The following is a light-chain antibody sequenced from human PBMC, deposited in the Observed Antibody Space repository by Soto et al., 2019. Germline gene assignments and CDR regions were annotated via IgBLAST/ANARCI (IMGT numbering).Light chain of an antibody. CDR3: TVWEGSLRGRL. J-gene: IGLJ2*01. CDR1: SSSIESNY. CDR2: RNN. Sequence: QSVLTQPPSASGTPGPRVTISCSGTSSSIESNYVYWYQQLPGTAPRLLIYRNNQRPSGVPDRFSGSKSGTSASLAISALRSEDAADYYCTVWEGSLRGRLFGGGTQLTVL. V-gene: IGLV1-47*01.